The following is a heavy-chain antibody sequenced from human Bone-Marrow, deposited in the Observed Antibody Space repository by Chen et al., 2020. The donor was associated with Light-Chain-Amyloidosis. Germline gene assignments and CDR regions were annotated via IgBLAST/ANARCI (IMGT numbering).Heavy chain of an antibody. Sequence: QLRLQESGPGLVKPSGTLSLTCTVSGGSISSDSHYWAWIRQPPGKGLEWIGSMFYSGNPFYNPSLKSRVTISVDTSKNQFSLKVTSGTAADTAVYYCARHGGNMVTRSVDYWGQGTLVTASS. J-gene: IGHJ4*02. V-gene: IGHV4-39*01. D-gene: IGHD2-21*02. CDR2: MFYSGNP. CDR3: ARHGGNMVTRSVDY. CDR1: GGSISSDSHY.